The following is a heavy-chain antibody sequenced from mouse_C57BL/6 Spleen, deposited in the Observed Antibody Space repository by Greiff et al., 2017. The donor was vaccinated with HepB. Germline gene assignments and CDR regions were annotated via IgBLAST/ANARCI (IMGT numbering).Heavy chain of an antibody. CDR1: GYTFTDYE. J-gene: IGHJ3*01. Sequence: QVQLQQSGAELVRPGASVTLSCKASGYTFTDYEMHWVKQTPVHGLEWIGAIDPDTGGTAYNQKFKGKAILTADKSSSTAYMELRSLTSEDSAVYYCTRSLESAYWGQGTLVTVSA. V-gene: IGHV1-15*01. CDR2: IDPDTGGT. CDR3: TRSLESAY.